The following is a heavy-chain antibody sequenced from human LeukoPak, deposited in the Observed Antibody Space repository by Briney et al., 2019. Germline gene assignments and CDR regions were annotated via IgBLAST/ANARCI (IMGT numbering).Heavy chain of an antibody. D-gene: IGHD2-15*01. V-gene: IGHV3-21*01. J-gene: IGHJ3*02. CDR1: GFTFSNYD. CDR3: ARDPGYCSGGSCYFEHI. CDR2: ISSSSSYI. Sequence: GGSLRLSCAASGFTFSNYDMNWVRQAPGKGLEWVSSISSSSSYIYYADSVKGRFTISRDNAKNSLYLQMNSLRAEDTAVYYCARDPGYCSGGSCYFEHIWGQGTMVTVSS.